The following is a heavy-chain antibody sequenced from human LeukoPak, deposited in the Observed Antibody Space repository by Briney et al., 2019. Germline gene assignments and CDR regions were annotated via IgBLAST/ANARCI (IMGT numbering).Heavy chain of an antibody. Sequence: SVKVSCKASGGTFSSYAISWVRQAPGQGLEWMGGIIPIFGTANYAQKFQGRVTITADESTSTAYMELSSLRSEDTAVYYCARDLRNYYDSSGLNWFDPWGQGTLVTVSS. CDR3: ARDLRNYYDSSGLNWFDP. CDR2: IIPIFGTA. J-gene: IGHJ5*02. D-gene: IGHD3-22*01. CDR1: GGTFSSYA. V-gene: IGHV1-69*13.